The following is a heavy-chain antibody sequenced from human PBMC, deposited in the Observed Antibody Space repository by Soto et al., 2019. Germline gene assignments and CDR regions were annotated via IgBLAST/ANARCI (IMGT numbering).Heavy chain of an antibody. CDR2: TSNSGST. CDR3: ARGGGSTKVDY. V-gene: IGHV4-31*03. CDR1: GGSITSIGYY. D-gene: IGHD2-2*01. J-gene: IGHJ4*02. Sequence: QVQLQESGPGLVKPSQTLSLTCTVSGGSITSIGYYWSWIRQHPVEGLEWIGFTSNSGSTSYNPSLKSRVTISVDTSSNQFSLNLKSVTAADTAVYYCARGGGSTKVDYWGQGTLVTVSP.